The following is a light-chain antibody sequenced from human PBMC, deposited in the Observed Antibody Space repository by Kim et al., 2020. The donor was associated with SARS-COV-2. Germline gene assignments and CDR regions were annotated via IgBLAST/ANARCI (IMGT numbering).Light chain of an antibody. CDR1: QSISSW. CDR2: KAS. V-gene: IGKV1-5*03. J-gene: IGKJ2*01. Sequence: DIQMTQSPSTLSASVGDRVTITCRASQSISSWLAWYQQKPGKAPKLLIYKASSLESGVPSRFSGSGSGTEFTLTISSLQPDDFATYYCQQYNSYSPYIFGQGTKLEI. CDR3: QQYNSYSPYI.